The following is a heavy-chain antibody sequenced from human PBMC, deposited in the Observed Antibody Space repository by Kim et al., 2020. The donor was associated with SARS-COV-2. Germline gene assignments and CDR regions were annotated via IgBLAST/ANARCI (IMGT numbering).Heavy chain of an antibody. CDR1: GGTFSSYA. CDR2: IIPILGIA. CDR3: AREGGALGIRRFDY. J-gene: IGHJ4*02. Sequence: PSVKVSCKASGGTFSSYAISWVRQAPGQGLEWMGRIIPILGIANYAQKFQGRVTITADKSTSTAYMELSSLRSEDTAVYYCAREGGALGIRRFDYWGQGTLVTVSS. D-gene: IGHD7-27*01. V-gene: IGHV1-69*04.